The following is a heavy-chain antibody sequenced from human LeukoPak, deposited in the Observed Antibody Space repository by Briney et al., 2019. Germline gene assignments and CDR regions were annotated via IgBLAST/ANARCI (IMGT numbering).Heavy chain of an antibody. D-gene: IGHD5-24*01. CDR3: ASPRDGYNLGDAFDI. CDR1: GGSIRSSYYY. J-gene: IGHJ3*02. CDR2: IYDSGST. Sequence: SETLSLTCTVSGGSIRSSYYYWGWIRQPPGKGLEWIGSIYDSGSTYYNPSLKSRVTISVDTSKNQFSLKLSSVTAADTAVYYCASPRDGYNLGDAFDIWGQGTMVTVSS. V-gene: IGHV4-39*01.